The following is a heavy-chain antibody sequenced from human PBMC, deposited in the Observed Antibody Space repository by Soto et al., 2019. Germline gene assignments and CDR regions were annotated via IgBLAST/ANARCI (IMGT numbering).Heavy chain of an antibody. CDR2: IRATGNT. J-gene: IGHJ4*02. V-gene: IGHV3-23*01. CDR3: AKQQMGVIRALDY. D-gene: IGHD1-26*01. CDR1: GFTFSNYA. Sequence: EVHILQSGGGLEQPGGSLRLSCAASGFTFSNYAMSWIRQAPGKGLEWVSTIRATGNTYYADSVRGRFATSRDNSENTLYLQMSSLRAEDTAVYYCAKQQMGVIRALDYWGQGTLVTVSS.